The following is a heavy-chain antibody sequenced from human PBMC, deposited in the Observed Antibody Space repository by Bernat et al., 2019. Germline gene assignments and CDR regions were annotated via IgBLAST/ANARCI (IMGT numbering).Heavy chain of an antibody. D-gene: IGHD3-3*01. Sequence: EVQLVETGGGLIQPGGSLRLSCAASGFTVSSNYMSWVRQAPGKGLEWVSVIYSGGSNYYADSVKGRFTIPRDNSKSTLYLQMISPRAEDTAVYYCATHYDFWSGYYFGGKGVIDDAFEFWGQGTTVTLSS. J-gene: IGHJ3*01. CDR3: ATHYDFWSGYYFGGKGVIDDAFEF. CDR1: GFTVSSNY. V-gene: IGHV3-53*02. CDR2: IYSGGSN.